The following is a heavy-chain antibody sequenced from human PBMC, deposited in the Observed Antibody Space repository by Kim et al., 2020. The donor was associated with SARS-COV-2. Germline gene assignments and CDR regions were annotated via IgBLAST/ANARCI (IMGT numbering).Heavy chain of an antibody. V-gene: IGHV1-46*01. CDR3: AREGIVVVPDRNYYYYGMDV. CDR2: INPSGGST. Sequence: ASVKVSCKASGYTFTSYYMHWVRQAPGQGLEWMGIINPSGGSTSYAQKFQGRVTMTRDTSTSTVYMELSSLRSEDTAVYYCAREGIVVVPDRNYYYYGMDVWGQGTTVTVSS. J-gene: IGHJ6*02. D-gene: IGHD3-22*01. CDR1: GYTFTSYY.